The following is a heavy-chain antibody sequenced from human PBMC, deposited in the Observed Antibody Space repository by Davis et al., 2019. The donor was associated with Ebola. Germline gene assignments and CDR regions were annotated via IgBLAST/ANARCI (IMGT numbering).Heavy chain of an antibody. J-gene: IGHJ5*02. CDR2: IYTSGST. Sequence: PSETLSLTCTVSGGSISSYYWSWIRQPAGKGLEWIGRIYTSGSTNYNPSLKSRVTMSVDTSKNQFSLKLSSVTAADTAVYYCARGHKNYYDSSGYYRRSWFDPWGQGTLVTVSS. CDR3: ARGHKNYYDSSGYYRRSWFDP. D-gene: IGHD3-22*01. CDR1: GGSISSYY. V-gene: IGHV4-4*07.